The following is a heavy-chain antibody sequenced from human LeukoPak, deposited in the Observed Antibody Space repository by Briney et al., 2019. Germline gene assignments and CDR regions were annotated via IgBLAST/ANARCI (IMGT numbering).Heavy chain of an antibody. CDR3: ARDRTGGFGVDY. CDR1: GGSFSGYY. CDR2: IYYSGST. V-gene: IGHV4-31*11. D-gene: IGHD3-10*01. Sequence: SETLSLTCAVYGGSFSGYYWSWIRQHPGKGLEWIGYIYYSGSTYYNPSLKSRVTISVDTSKNQFSLKLSSVTAADTAVYYCARDRTGGFGVDYWGQGTLVTVSS. J-gene: IGHJ4*02.